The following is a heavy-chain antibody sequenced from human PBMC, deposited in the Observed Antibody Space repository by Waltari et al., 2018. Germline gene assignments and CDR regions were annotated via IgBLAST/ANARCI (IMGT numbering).Heavy chain of an antibody. CDR2: IIPIFGTA. J-gene: IGHJ5*02. Sequence: QVQLVQSGAEVKKPGSSVKVSCKASGGTFSSYAISWVRQAPGQGLEWMGGIIPIFGTANYAQKFQGRVTITADESTSTAYMELSSLRSEDTAVYYCARDRYYYDSSGYYYGWFDPWGQGTLVTVSS. CDR3: ARDRYYYDSSGYYYGWFDP. D-gene: IGHD3-22*01. CDR1: GGTFSSYA. V-gene: IGHV1-69*01.